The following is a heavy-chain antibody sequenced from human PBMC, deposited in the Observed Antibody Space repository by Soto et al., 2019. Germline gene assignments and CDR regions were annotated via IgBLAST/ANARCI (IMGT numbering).Heavy chain of an antibody. CDR1: GASINDFY. D-gene: IGHD6-13*01. J-gene: IGHJ5*02. CDR2: MYYSETT. Sequence: PSETLSLTCTVSGASINDFYWSWIRQTPGKGLEWVGFMYYSETTKYNPSLKGRVNMSLDTSKNQVSLHLKSVTAADTAVYYCARANSSTWYKLEYKWFDPWGQGTQVTVS. V-gene: IGHV4-59*01. CDR3: ARANSSTWYKLEYKWFDP.